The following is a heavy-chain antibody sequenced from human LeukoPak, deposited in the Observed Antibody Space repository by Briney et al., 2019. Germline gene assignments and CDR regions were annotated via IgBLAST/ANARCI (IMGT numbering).Heavy chain of an antibody. Sequence: GASVKVSCKASGYTFTGYYMHWVRQAPGQGLEWMGWINPNSGGTNYAQKFQGRVTLTRDTSITTAYMELTRLRSDDTAVYYCAKIGFPTTVLTPGTVWWGQGTLVTVSS. CDR3: AKIGFPTTVLTPGTVW. CDR2: INPNSGGT. V-gene: IGHV1-2*02. J-gene: IGHJ4*02. CDR1: GYTFTGYY. D-gene: IGHD4-23*01.